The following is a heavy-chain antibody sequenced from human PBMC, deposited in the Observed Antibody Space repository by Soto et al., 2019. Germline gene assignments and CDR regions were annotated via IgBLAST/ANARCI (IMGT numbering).Heavy chain of an antibody. D-gene: IGHD5-12*01. CDR3: AAGGGLPRYY. V-gene: IGHV4-30-2*01. CDR1: GGSISSGGYS. J-gene: IGHJ4*02. Sequence: QLQLQESGSGLVKPSQTLSLTCAVSGGSISSGGYSWSWIRQPPGKGLEWMGYIYNSGSTYYNPSRKSRVTISVDRSKNQFSLKLSSVTAAGTAVYYCAAGGGLPRYYWGQGTLVTVSS. CDR2: IYNSGST.